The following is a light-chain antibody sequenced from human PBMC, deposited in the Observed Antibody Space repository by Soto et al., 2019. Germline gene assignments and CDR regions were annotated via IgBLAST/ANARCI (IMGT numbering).Light chain of an antibody. CDR2: GNT. J-gene: IGLJ1*01. V-gene: IGLV1-40*01. CDR3: QSYGSSLSAPYV. CDR1: SSNIGAGYD. Sequence: QLVLTQPPSVSGAPGQRVTISCTGNSSNIGAGYDVHWYQQLPGTAPKVLIYGNTNRPSGVPDRFSGSTSGTSASLAITGLQAEDEADYYCQSYGSSLSAPYVFGTGTKVTVL.